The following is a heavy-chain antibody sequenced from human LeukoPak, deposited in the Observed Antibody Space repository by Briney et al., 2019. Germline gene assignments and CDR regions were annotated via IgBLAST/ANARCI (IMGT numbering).Heavy chain of an antibody. CDR1: GYTFTSYG. D-gene: IGHD3-3*01. V-gene: IGHV1-18*01. J-gene: IGHJ5*02. CDR3: ARDHGRVYDFWVPFDL. CDR2: ISAYNGNT. Sequence: ASVKVSCKASGYTFTSYGISWVRQAPGQGLEWMGWISAYNGNTNYAQKLQGRVTMTTDTSTSTAYMELRSLRSDDTAVYYCARDHGRVYDFWVPFDLWGQGTLVTVSS.